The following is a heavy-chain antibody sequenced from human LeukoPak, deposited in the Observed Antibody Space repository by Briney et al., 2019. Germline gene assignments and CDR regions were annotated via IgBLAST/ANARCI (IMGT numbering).Heavy chain of an antibody. Sequence: PSETLSLTCTVSGGFISSYYWSWIRQPPGKGLEWIGYIYYSGSTNYNPSLKSRVTISVDTSKNQFSLRLSSVTAADTAVYYCAGSSGWFHFDYWGQGTLVTVSS. J-gene: IGHJ4*02. V-gene: IGHV4-59*08. D-gene: IGHD6-19*01. CDR2: IYYSGST. CDR1: GGFISSYY. CDR3: AGSSGWFHFDY.